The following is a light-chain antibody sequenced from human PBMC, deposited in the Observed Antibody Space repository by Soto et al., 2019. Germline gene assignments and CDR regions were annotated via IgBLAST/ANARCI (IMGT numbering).Light chain of an antibody. CDR2: DVN. CDR1: SSDVGGYNY. J-gene: IGLJ1*01. Sequence: QSALTQPHSVSGSPGQSVAISCSGTSSDVGGYNYVSWYQQHPGKAPKLIIFDVNKRPSGVPDRFSGSKSGITASLTISGLQAEDEADYYGYSYGGSFYVVGTGTKVTVL. CDR3: YSYGGSFYV. V-gene: IGLV2-11*01.